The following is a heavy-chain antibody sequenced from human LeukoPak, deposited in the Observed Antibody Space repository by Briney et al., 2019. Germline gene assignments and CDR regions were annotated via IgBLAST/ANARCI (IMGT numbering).Heavy chain of an antibody. D-gene: IGHD3-22*01. CDR3: ARDGYYDSSNDFDY. V-gene: IGHV3-21*01. CDR2: ISSSRSYI. Sequence: GGSLRLSCAASGFTFSSYSMNWVRQAPGKGLEWVSSISSSRSYIYYADSVKGRFTISRDNAKNSLYLQMNSLRAEDTAVYYCARDGYYDSSNDFDYGGQGTLVTVSS. CDR1: GFTFSSYS. J-gene: IGHJ4*02.